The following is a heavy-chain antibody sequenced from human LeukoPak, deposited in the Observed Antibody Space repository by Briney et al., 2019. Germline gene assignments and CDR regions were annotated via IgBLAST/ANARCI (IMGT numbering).Heavy chain of an antibody. CDR3: AKDREGLSSGYDLEYFDY. CDR2: ISGSGGTT. CDR1: GSTFSSYA. D-gene: IGHD5-12*01. V-gene: IGHV3-23*01. J-gene: IGHJ4*02. Sequence: GGSLRLSCAASGSTFSSYAMNWVRQAPGKGLEWVSAISGSGGTTYYADSVKGRFTISRDNSKNTLFLQMSSLRAEDTAVYYCAKDREGLSSGYDLEYFDYWGQGTLVTVSS.